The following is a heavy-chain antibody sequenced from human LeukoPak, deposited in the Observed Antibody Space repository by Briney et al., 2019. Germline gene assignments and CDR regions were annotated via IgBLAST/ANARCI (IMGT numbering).Heavy chain of an antibody. CDR3: ARGYCSSTSCYSLLVQYYFDY. D-gene: IGHD2-2*02. J-gene: IGHJ4*02. CDR2: ISSSGSTI. CDR1: GFTFSDYY. Sequence: GGSLRLSCAASGFTFSDYYMSWIRQAPGKGLERVSYISSSGSTIYYADSVKGRFTISRDNVKNSLYLQMNSLRAEDTAVYYCARGYCSSTSCYSLLVQYYFDYWGQGTLVTVSS. V-gene: IGHV3-11*04.